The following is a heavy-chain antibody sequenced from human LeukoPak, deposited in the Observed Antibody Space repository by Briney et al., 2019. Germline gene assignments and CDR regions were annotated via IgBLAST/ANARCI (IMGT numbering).Heavy chain of an antibody. D-gene: IGHD6-13*01. V-gene: IGHV1-3*01. Sequence: AASVKVSCKASGYTFTSYAMHWVRQAPGQRLEWMGWINAGNGNTKYSQKFQGRVTITRDTSASTAYMELSSLRSEDTAVYYCASGSWYDDNDAFDIWGQGTMVTVSS. CDR3: ASGSWYDDNDAFDI. CDR2: INAGNGNT. J-gene: IGHJ3*02. CDR1: GYTFTSYA.